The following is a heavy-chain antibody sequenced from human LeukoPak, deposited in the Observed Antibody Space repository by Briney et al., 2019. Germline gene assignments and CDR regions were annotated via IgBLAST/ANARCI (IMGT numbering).Heavy chain of an antibody. J-gene: IGHJ4*02. CDR1: GYTFTSYA. Sequence: SVKVSCKASGYTFTSYAMNWVRQAPGQGLEWMGGIIPFLGTTNYAQKFQGRVTITADEPSRTAYMELTYLRSDDTAVYYCTIIPNVILFTHYFEYWGQGTLVTVSS. CDR3: TIIPNVILFTHYFEY. V-gene: IGHV1-69*13. CDR2: IIPFLGTT. D-gene: IGHD2-21*01.